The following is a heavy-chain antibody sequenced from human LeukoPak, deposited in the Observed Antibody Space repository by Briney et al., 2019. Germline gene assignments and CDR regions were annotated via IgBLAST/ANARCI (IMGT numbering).Heavy chain of an antibody. V-gene: IGHV4-59*08. Sequence: SETLSLTCTVSGGSISSYYWSWIRQPPGKGLEWIGYIYYSGSTNYNPSLKSRVTISVDTSKNQFSLKLSSVTAADTAVYYCARSHVEIAFDIWGQGTMVTVSS. CDR3: ARSHVEIAFDI. CDR1: GGSISSYY. D-gene: IGHD5-24*01. CDR2: IYYSGST. J-gene: IGHJ3*02.